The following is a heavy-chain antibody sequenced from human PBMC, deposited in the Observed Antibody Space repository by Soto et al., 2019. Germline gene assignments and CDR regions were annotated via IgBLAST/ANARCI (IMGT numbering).Heavy chain of an antibody. Sequence: PGAYLKISCKGSGYSFTSYWIGWVRQMPGHGLEWMGIIYPSDSYTNYSTYFQGHVTISADKSISTAYLQWSSLKASDTAMYYCARRPGIVGATAYDAFDIWGQGTMVTVSS. CDR1: GYSFTSYW. CDR2: IYPSDSYT. D-gene: IGHD1-26*01. J-gene: IGHJ3*02. V-gene: IGHV5-10-1*01. CDR3: ARRPGIVGATAYDAFDI.